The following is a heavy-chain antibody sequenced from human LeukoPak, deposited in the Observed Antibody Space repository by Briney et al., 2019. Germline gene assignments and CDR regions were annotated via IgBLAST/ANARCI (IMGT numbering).Heavy chain of an antibody. CDR2: IYYSGST. CDR3: ARDDTIFGVVNPRNNAFDI. Sequence: SETLSLTCTVSGGSISSYYWSWIRQPPGKGLEWIGYIYYSGSTNYNPSLKSRVTISVDTSKNPFSLKLSSVTAADTAVYYCARDDTIFGVVNPRNNAFDIWGQGTMVTVSS. J-gene: IGHJ3*02. CDR1: GGSISSYY. D-gene: IGHD3-3*01. V-gene: IGHV4-59*01.